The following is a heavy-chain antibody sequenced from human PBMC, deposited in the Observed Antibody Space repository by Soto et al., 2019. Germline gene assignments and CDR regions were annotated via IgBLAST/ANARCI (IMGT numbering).Heavy chain of an antibody. D-gene: IGHD6-19*01. CDR1: GFALNNYW. CDR2: INSDGDST. CDR3: ARGPTSGGWTDY. V-gene: IGHV3-74*01. Sequence: EVQLVESGGGSVQPGGSLRLSCAASGFALNNYWMHWVRQAPGKGLVWVSRINSDGDSTIYADSVKDRFTISRDIAKNTLYLQMNSLRVEDTAVYYCARGPTSGGWTDYWGQGTLVTVSS. J-gene: IGHJ4*02.